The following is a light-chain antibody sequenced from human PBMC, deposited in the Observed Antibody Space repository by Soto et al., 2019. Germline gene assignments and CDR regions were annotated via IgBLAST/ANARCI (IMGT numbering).Light chain of an antibody. V-gene: IGKV4-1*01. J-gene: IGKJ5*01. CDR2: WAS. Sequence: DIVMTQSPDSLVVSLGERATINCKSSQSVLYSSNNKNYLAWYQQKPGQPPKLLIYWASTRESGVPDRFSGSGSVTDFTLTISSLQAEDVAVYYCQQYYSSPITFGQGTRLEIK. CDR1: QSVLYSSNNKNY. CDR3: QQYYSSPIT.